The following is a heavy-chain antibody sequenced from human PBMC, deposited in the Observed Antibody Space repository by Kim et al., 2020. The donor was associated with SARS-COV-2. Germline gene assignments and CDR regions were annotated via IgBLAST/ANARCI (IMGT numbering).Heavy chain of an antibody. Sequence: SVKVSCKASGGTFSSYAISWVRQAPGQGLEWMGGIIPIFGTANYAQKFQGRVTITADESTSTAYMELSSLRSEDTAVYYCARGGDDYGDSTVDYWGQGTLVTVSS. D-gene: IGHD4-17*01. CDR3: ARGGDDYGDSTVDY. CDR1: GGTFSSYA. CDR2: IIPIFGTA. V-gene: IGHV1-69*13. J-gene: IGHJ4*02.